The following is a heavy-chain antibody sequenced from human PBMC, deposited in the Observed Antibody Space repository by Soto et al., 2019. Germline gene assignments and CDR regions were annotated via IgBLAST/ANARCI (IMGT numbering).Heavy chain of an antibody. CDR2: IYYTGTT. J-gene: IGHJ6*04. CDR3: ARFGFFSLDV. V-gene: IGHV4-59*08. Sequence: SETLSLTCTVSGGSLSSLFWSWIRQPPGKGLEWIGYIYYTGTTNYNPSLKSRVTFSVDTSKNQFSLNLRSVTAADTAVYYCARFGFFSLDVWGKGTTVTVSS. D-gene: IGHD3-16*01. CDR1: GGSLSSLF.